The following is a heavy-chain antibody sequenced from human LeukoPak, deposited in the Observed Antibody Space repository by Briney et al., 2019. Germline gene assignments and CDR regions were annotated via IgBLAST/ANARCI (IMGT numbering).Heavy chain of an antibody. V-gene: IGHV3-48*04. CDR2: ISSSSSTI. Sequence: PGGSLRLSCAASGFTFSGYSMNWVRQAPGKGLEWVSYISSSSSTIYYADSVKGRFTISRDNAKNSLYLQMNSLRVEDTAVYYCARGGYSSSWYGGCFDPWGQGTLVTVSS. CDR3: ARGGYSSSWYGGCFDP. J-gene: IGHJ5*02. CDR1: GFTFSGYS. D-gene: IGHD6-13*01.